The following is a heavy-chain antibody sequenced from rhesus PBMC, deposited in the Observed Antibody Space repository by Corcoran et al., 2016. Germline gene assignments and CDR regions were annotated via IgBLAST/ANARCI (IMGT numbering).Heavy chain of an antibody. CDR3: ARASYEDDYVYFDY. Sequence: QVQLQESGPGLVKPSETLSLTCAVSGGSISDYYYCNWIRQPPGKGLEWIGNIYGNSASTYYNPALKSRVTISKDTSKNQFFLKLSSVTAADTAVYYCARASYEDDYVYFDYWGQGVLVTVSS. CDR1: GGSISDYYY. J-gene: IGHJ4*01. CDR2: IYGNSAST. V-gene: IGHV4S9*01. D-gene: IGHD3-9*01.